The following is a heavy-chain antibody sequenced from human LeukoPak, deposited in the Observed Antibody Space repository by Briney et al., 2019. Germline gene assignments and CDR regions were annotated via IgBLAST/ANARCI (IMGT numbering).Heavy chain of an antibody. J-gene: IGHJ4*02. D-gene: IGHD6-19*01. CDR1: GGTFSSYA. CDR3: ARAIPSGSSGSGACDY. Sequence: SVKVSCKASGGTFSSYAISWVRQAPGQGLEWMGGIIPIFGTANYAQKFQGRVTITADKSTSTAYMELSGLRSEDTAVYYCARAIPSGSSGSGACDYWGQGTLVTVSS. V-gene: IGHV1-69*06. CDR2: IIPIFGTA.